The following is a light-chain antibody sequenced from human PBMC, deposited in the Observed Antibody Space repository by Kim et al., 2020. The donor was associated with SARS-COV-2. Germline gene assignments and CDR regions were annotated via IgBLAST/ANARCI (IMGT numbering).Light chain of an antibody. Sequence: LSPGERATLSCRASHSVNTYLAWYQQRLGQSPRLLIFDASNRAAGIPARFSGSGSGTDFTLTISSLEPEDFAIYYCQQRSNWPLTFGGGTKVEIK. CDR3: QQRSNWPLT. CDR2: DAS. CDR1: HSVNTY. J-gene: IGKJ4*01. V-gene: IGKV3-11*01.